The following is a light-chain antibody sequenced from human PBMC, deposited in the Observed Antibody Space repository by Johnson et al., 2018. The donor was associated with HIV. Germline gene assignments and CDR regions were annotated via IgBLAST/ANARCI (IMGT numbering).Light chain of an antibody. CDR1: SSNIGNNY. V-gene: IGLV1-51*02. CDR2: ENN. CDR3: GTWDSSLSALYV. Sequence: QSVLTQPPSVSAAPGQKVTISCSGSSSNIGNNYVSWFQHLPGTAPKLLIYENNKRPSGIPDRFSGSKSGTSATLGITGLQTGDEADYYCGTWDSSLSALYVCGTGTKGTVL. J-gene: IGLJ1*01.